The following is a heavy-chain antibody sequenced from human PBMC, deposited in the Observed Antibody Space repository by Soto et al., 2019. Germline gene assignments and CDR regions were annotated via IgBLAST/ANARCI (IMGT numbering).Heavy chain of an antibody. CDR2: ISDSGST. CDR3: ARRGFLDF. Sequence: SETLSLTCTVSGASIGNYYWSWIRQPPGKGLEWIGCISDSGSTYYNPSLKSRVTISADTSKNQVSLKLTSMTAADTAVYYCARRGFLDFWGQGTLVTVSS. V-gene: IGHV4-59*08. CDR1: GASIGNYY. J-gene: IGHJ4*02.